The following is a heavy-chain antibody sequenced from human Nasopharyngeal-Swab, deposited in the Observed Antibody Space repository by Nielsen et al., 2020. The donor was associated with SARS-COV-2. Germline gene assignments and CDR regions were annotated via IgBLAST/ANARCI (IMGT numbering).Heavy chain of an antibody. Sequence: GESLKISCAASGFTFSSYWMSWVRQAPGKGLEWVANIKQDGSEKYYVDSVKGRFTISRDNAKNSLYLQMNSLRAEDTAVYYCARVGSSSWYFDYWGQGGVFTVSS. J-gene: IGHJ4*02. D-gene: IGHD6-13*01. V-gene: IGHV3-7*01. CDR3: ARVGSSSWYFDY. CDR1: GFTFSSYW. CDR2: IKQDGSEK.